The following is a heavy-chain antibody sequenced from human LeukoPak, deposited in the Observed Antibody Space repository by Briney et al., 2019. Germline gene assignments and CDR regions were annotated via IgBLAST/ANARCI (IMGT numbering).Heavy chain of an antibody. CDR3: ARGWAGRLRGALFDP. J-gene: IGHJ5*02. CDR1: GGSISSGGYY. D-gene: IGHD6-25*01. CDR2: IYYSGST. V-gene: IGHV4-31*03. Sequence: SQTLSLTCTVSGGSISSGGYYWSWIRQHPGKGLEWIGYIYYSGSTYYNPSLKSRVTISVDTSKNQFSLKLSSVTAADTAVYYCARGWAGRLRGALFDPWGQGTLVTVSS.